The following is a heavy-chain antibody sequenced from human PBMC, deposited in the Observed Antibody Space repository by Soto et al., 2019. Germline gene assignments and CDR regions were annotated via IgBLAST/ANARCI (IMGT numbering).Heavy chain of an antibody. D-gene: IGHD3-3*01. J-gene: IGHJ6*02. CDR1: GYTFTRSG. V-gene: IGHV1-18*01. CDR2: INPDNGNT. CDR3: TRDQAITTFRVYSMYYYGMDV. Sequence: QVQLVQSGAEVKKPGASVKVSCKASGYTFTRSGISWVRQAPGQGLEWRGWINPDNGNTNYAQHLKARVSLTTDTSTSPANVDLRSLRSDDTAVYYCTRDQAITTFRVYSMYYYGMDVWGQGTTVTVSS.